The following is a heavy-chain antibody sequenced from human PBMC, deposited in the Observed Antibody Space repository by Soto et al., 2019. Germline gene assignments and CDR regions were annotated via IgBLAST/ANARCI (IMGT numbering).Heavy chain of an antibody. V-gene: IGHV3-7*01. J-gene: IGHJ4*02. D-gene: IGHD7-27*01. Sequence: PGGSLRLSCAASRFTFSYYAMHWIRQAPGKGLEWVANIKQDGSEKYYVDSVKGRFTISRDNAKNSLYLQMNSLRAEDTAVYYCASSLVRWGTTDKYWGQGTLVTVSS. CDR1: RFTFSYYA. CDR2: IKQDGSEK. CDR3: ASSLVRWGTTDKY.